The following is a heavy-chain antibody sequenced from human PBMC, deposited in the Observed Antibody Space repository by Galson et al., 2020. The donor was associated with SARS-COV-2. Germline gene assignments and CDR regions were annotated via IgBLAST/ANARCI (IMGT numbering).Heavy chain of an antibody. Sequence: GGSLRLSCAASGFTFSSYDMHWVRQAPGKGLEWVAAISYDGSNKYYADSVKGRFTISRDNSKHTVYLQMNSLRAEDTAVYYCARAPSGSYYGWFDPWGQGTLVTVSS. CDR1: GFTFSSYD. CDR2: ISYDGSNK. J-gene: IGHJ5*02. CDR3: ARAPSGSYYGWFDP. D-gene: IGHD1-26*01. V-gene: IGHV3-30*04.